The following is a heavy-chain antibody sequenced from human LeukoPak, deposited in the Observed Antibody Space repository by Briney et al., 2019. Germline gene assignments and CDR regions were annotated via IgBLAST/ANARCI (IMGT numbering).Heavy chain of an antibody. CDR2: ISGSGGDT. D-gene: IGHD1-1*01. V-gene: IGHV3-23*01. CDR1: GFTSSSYS. CDR3: AKADNWNQDY. Sequence: GGSLRLSCAASGFTSSSYSMTWVRQAQGKGLEGVSGISGSGGDTYYANSVKGRFTISRDNSKNTLYLQMYSLRADDTAVYYCAKADNWNQDYWGQGTLVTVSS. J-gene: IGHJ4*02.